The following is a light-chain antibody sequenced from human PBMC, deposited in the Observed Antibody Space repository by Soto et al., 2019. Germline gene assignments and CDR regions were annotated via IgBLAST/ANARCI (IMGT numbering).Light chain of an antibody. CDR2: WAS. CDR1: QSVLYSSNNKNY. CDR3: QQYYSTPPVT. Sequence: DIVMTQSPDSLAVSLGERATINCKSSQSVLYSSNNKNYLAWYQQKPGQPPKLLIYWASTRESGVPDRVRGSGPGTDFTLTISSLQAEDVAVSYCQQYYSTPPVTFGPGTKVDIK. J-gene: IGKJ3*01. V-gene: IGKV4-1*01.